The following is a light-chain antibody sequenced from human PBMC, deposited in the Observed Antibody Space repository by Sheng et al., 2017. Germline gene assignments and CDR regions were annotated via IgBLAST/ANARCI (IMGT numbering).Light chain of an antibody. Sequence: DIQMTQSPSSLSASVGDRVTITCRASQGISNSLAWYQQKPGKAPKLLLYASFILESGVPSRFSGSASGADFTLTISSLQPEDFATYYCQQYLNAPRTFGQGTKVELK. CDR1: QGISNS. CDR3: QQYLNAPRT. CDR2: ASF. V-gene: IGKV1-NL1*01. J-gene: IGKJ1*01.